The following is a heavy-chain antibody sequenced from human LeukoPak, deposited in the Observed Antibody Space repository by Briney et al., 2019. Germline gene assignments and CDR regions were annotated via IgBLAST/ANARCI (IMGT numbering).Heavy chain of an antibody. Sequence: ASVKVSCKASGYTFTNYGIRWVRQAPGKGLQFVGWISAYSGDTNYVQELQGRVTMSTDTSASTAYMELRSLRSDDTAVYYCVRDDPRTLNTIYGVVPIDDTFDIWGQGTKVTVS. J-gene: IGHJ3*02. CDR3: VRDDPRTLNTIYGVVPIDDTFDI. CDR1: GYTFTNYG. V-gene: IGHV1-18*01. CDR2: ISAYSGDT. D-gene: IGHD3-3*01.